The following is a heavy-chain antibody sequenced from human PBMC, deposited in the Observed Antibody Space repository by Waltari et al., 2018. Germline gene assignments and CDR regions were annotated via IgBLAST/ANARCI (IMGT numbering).Heavy chain of an antibody. CDR3: ARGDGYTKPLEH. CDR2: LYSGGDT. D-gene: IGHD5-12*01. V-gene: IGHV3-53*01. J-gene: IGHJ4*02. CDR1: GFSVTYSY. Sequence: ELQLVESGGGLVQPGGSLRLTCAASGFSVTYSYMNWVGQAPGKGLEWLSVLYSGGDTYYTDSVKGRFTISRDRSKNTLYLQMNSLRTEDTAVYYCARGDGYTKPLEHWGQGTLVTVSS.